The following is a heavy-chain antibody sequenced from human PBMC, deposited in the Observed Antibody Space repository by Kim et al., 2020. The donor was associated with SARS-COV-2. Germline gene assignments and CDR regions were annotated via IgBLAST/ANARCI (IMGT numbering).Heavy chain of an antibody. CDR1: GGSISSGGYY. CDR3: AGNYYDSSGYYYDAFVI. Sequence: SETLSLTCTVSGGSISSGGYYWSWIRQHPGKGLEWIGYIYYSGSTYYNPSLKSRVTISVDTSKNQFSLKLSSLTAADTAVYYCAGNYYDSSGYYYDAFVIWGQGTMGTVSS. J-gene: IGHJ3*02. D-gene: IGHD3-22*01. CDR2: IYYSGST. V-gene: IGHV4-31*03.